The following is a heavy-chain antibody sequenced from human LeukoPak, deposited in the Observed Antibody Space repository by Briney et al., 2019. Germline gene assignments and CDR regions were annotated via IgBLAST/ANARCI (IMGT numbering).Heavy chain of an antibody. CDR1: GFTFSSYG. V-gene: IGHV3-30*18. CDR3: AKDEVADILTGLNWFDP. CDR2: ISYDGSNK. Sequence: GGSLRLSCAASGFTFSSYGMHWVRQAPGKGLEWVAVISYDGSNKYYADSVKGRFTISRDNSKNTLYLQMNSLRAEDTAVYYCAKDEVADILTGLNWFDPGGQGTLVTVSS. D-gene: IGHD3-9*01. J-gene: IGHJ5*02.